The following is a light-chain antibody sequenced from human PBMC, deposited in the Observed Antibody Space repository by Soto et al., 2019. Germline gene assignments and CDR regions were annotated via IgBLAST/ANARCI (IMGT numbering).Light chain of an antibody. J-gene: IGKJ4*01. CDR1: QSVGTY. CDR2: VAS. V-gene: IGKV1-39*01. Sequence: DIQMTQSPSSLSASVGDRVTITCRASQSVGTYVSWYQQKEGKAPKLLINVASTLQSGVASTFSGSGSGTYFTLAISSLQPEDFATYYCQQSASTPQTFGGGTRVEIK. CDR3: QQSASTPQT.